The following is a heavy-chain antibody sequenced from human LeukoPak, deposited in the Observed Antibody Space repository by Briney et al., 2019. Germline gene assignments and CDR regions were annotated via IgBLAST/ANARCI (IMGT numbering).Heavy chain of an antibody. CDR2: INSDGSWT. Sequence: PGRSLRLSCAASGNYWMHWVRQAPGKGLVWVSHINSDGSWTSYADSVKGRFTISKDNAKNTAYLQMNSLRAEDTAVYYCVSFYETYWGRGTLVTVSS. D-gene: IGHD2/OR15-2a*01. CDR1: GNYW. V-gene: IGHV3-74*01. CDR3: VSFYETY. J-gene: IGHJ4*02.